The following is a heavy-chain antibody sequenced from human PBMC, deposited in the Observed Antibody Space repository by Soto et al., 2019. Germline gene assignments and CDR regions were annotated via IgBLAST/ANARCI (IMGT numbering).Heavy chain of an antibody. J-gene: IGHJ6*02. CDR2: ISAYNGNT. Sequence: QVQLVQSGAEVKKPGASVKVSCKASGYTFTSYGISWVRQAPGQGLEWMGWISAYNGNTNYAQKLQGRVTMTTDTSTSTAYKELRSLRSDDTAVYYCARGSYCSGGSCYEKYYYYGMDVWGQGTTVTVSS. D-gene: IGHD2-15*01. CDR3: ARGSYCSGGSCYEKYYYYGMDV. V-gene: IGHV1-18*01. CDR1: GYTFTSYG.